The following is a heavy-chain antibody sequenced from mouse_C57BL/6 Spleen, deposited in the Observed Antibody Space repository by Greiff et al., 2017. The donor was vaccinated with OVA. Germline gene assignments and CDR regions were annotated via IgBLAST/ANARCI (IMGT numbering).Heavy chain of an antibody. CDR1: GYTFTSYW. CDR2: IDPSDGYT. V-gene: IGHV1-50*01. J-gene: IGHJ2*01. Sequence: QVQLQQSGAELVKPGASVKLSCKASGYTFTSYWMQWVKQRPGHGLEWIGEIDPSDGYTNYNEKFKGKATLTADTSSSTAYMQLSSLTSEDSAVYYCARAPPPSEGYFDYWGQGTTLTVSS. CDR3: ARAPPPSEGYFDY.